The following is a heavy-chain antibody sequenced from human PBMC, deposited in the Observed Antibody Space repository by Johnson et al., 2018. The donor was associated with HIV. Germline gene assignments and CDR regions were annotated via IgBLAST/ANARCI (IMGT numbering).Heavy chain of an antibody. CDR2: ITWNSGSI. CDR1: GFTFDDNA. Sequence: VQLVESGGGLVQPGRSLRLSCAASGFTFDDNAMHWVRQAPGQGLEWVSGITWNSGSIGYADSVKGRFTISRDNAKNALYLQMNSLTAEDKAVYYCARDIAPLAGRDAFDIWGQGTMVTVSS. V-gene: IGHV3-9*01. CDR3: ARDIAPLAGRDAFDI. J-gene: IGHJ3*02. D-gene: IGHD6-13*01.